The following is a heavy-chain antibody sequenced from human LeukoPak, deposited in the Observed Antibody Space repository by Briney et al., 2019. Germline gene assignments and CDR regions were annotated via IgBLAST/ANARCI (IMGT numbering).Heavy chain of an antibody. CDR3: ARGGSGGVHYWYFDL. V-gene: IGHV3-53*01. J-gene: IGHJ2*01. CDR2: IYSGGNT. CDR1: GFTFRNYG. Sequence: PGGSLRLSCAASGFTFRNYGMNWVRQAPGKGLEWVSVIYSGGNTYYADSVEGRFTISRDNSKNTLYLQMNSLRAEDTAVYYCARGGSGGVHYWYFDLWGRGTLVTVSS. D-gene: IGHD2-15*01.